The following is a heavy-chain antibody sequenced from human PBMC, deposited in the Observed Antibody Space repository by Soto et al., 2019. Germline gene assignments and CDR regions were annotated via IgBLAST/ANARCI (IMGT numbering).Heavy chain of an antibody. Sequence: ASVKVSCKVSGYTLAELSMHWVRQAPGKGLGWMGGFNPEDGETIYSQKFQGGVSMTEDTSTDTAYMELSSLRSEDTALYYCTTGQRPIRFLEWLSRYYFDFWGQGTLVTVSS. J-gene: IGHJ4*02. CDR3: TTGQRPIRFLEWLSRYYFDF. D-gene: IGHD3-3*01. CDR1: GYTLAELS. V-gene: IGHV1-24*01. CDR2: FNPEDGET.